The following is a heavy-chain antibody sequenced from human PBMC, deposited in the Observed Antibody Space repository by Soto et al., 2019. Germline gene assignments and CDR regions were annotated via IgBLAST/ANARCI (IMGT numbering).Heavy chain of an antibody. Sequence: QLQLQESGPGLVKPSETLSLTCTVSGGSISSSSYYWGWIRQPPGKGLEWIGSIYYSGSTYYNPSLKSRVTISVDTSKNQFSLKLSSVTAADTAVYYCRLCWYENYYYGMDVWGQGTTVTVSS. V-gene: IGHV4-39*01. J-gene: IGHJ6*02. CDR3: RLCWYENYYYGMDV. CDR2: IYYSGST. CDR1: GGSISSSSYY. D-gene: IGHD6-13*01.